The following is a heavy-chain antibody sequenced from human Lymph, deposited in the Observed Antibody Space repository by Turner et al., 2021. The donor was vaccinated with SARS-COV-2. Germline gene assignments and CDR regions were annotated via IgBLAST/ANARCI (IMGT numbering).Heavy chain of an antibody. J-gene: IGHJ6*02. D-gene: IGHD3-3*01. Sequence: QVQLVQSGAEVTKHGASVTASCKVSGYTSTGSFMHWDRPAPGQGLEWMGWINPNSGGTNNAQKFQGRVTMTRDTSISAAYMKLSGLRSDDTAVYYGARDVERYNDFWSGYSGGYGMDVWGQGTTVTVSS. CDR1: GYTSTGSF. CDR3: ARDVERYNDFWSGYSGGYGMDV. CDR2: INPNSGGT. V-gene: IGHV1-2*02.